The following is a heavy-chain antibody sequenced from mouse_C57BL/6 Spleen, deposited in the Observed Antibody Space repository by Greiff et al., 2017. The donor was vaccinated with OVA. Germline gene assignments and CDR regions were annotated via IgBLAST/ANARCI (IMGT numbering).Heavy chain of an antibody. D-gene: IGHD3-3*01. V-gene: IGHV5-16*01. Sequence: EVMLVESEGGLVQPGSSMKLSCTASGFTFSDYYMAWVRQVPEKGLEWVANINYDGSSTYYLDSLKSRFIISRDNAKNILYLQMSSLKSEDTATYYCARDGWGRAMDYWGQGTSVTVSS. CDR3: ARDGWGRAMDY. J-gene: IGHJ4*01. CDR1: GFTFSDYY. CDR2: INYDGSST.